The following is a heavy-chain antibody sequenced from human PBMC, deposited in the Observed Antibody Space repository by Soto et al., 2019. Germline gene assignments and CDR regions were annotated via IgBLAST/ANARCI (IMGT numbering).Heavy chain of an antibody. Sequence: EVQLVESGGGLVMPGGSLRLSCAASGFTFNSCSMTWVRQAPGKGLEWVSSISSNSKYIYHADSVKGRFTISRDNAKNSLYLQMNSLRAEDTAVYYCARENYDFWSGYYSGGWFDPWGQGTLVTVSS. CDR2: ISSNSKYI. CDR1: GFTFNSCS. D-gene: IGHD3-3*01. V-gene: IGHV3-21*01. J-gene: IGHJ5*02. CDR3: ARENYDFWSGYYSGGWFDP.